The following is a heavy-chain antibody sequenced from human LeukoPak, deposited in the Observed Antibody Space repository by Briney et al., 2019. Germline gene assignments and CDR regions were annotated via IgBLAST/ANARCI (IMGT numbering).Heavy chain of an antibody. D-gene: IGHD6-13*01. CDR3: ARDQVAGYSSIIDWFDP. CDR2: ISAYNGNT. J-gene: IGHJ5*02. Sequence: ASVKVSCKASGYTFTSYGISWVRQAPGQGLEWMGWISAYNGNTNYAQKLQGRVTMTTDTSTSTAYMELRSLRSDDTAVYYCARDQVAGYSSIIDWFDPWGQGTLVTVSS. V-gene: IGHV1-18*01. CDR1: GYTFTSYG.